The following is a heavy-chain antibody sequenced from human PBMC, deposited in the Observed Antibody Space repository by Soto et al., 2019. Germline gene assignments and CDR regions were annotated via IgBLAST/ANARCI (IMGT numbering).Heavy chain of an antibody. CDR2: ISGSGGST. D-gene: IGHD2-2*01. J-gene: IGHJ6*03. Sequence: EVQLLESGGGLVQPGGSLRLSCAASGFTFSSYAMSWVRQAPGKGLEWVSAISGSGGSTYYADSVKGRFTISRDNSKNTLYLQMNSLRAEDTAVYYCAKEPRDIVGVPAARPIYYYYYMDVWGKGTTVTVSS. V-gene: IGHV3-23*01. CDR3: AKEPRDIVGVPAARPIYYYYYMDV. CDR1: GFTFSSYA.